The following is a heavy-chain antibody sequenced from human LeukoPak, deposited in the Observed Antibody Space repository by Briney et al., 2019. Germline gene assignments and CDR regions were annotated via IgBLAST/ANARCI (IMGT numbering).Heavy chain of an antibody. V-gene: IGHV4-4*07. Sequence: PSETLSLTCSVSGVSISNYYWSWIRQPAGKGLEWIGRIYPSGSTNYNPSLKSRVTISGDKSKNQFSLKMSSVTAADTAVYYCARVGGDCGGDCYHYYSMDVWGKGTTVTVSS. CDR3: ARVGGDCGGDCYHYYSMDV. J-gene: IGHJ6*03. CDR1: GVSISNYY. D-gene: IGHD2-21*02. CDR2: IYPSGST.